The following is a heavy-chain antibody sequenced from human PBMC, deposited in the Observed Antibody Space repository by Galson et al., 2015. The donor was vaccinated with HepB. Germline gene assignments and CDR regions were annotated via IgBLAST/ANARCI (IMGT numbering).Heavy chain of an antibody. CDR1: GFTFSSYS. CDR2: ISSSSSYI. V-gene: IGHV3-21*01. D-gene: IGHD2/OR15-2a*01. Sequence: SLRLSCAASGFTFSSYSMNWVRQAPGKGLEWVSSISSSSSYIYYADSVKGRFTISRDNAENSLYLQMNSLRAEDTAVYYCARAQLSGADYWGQGTLVTVSS. J-gene: IGHJ4*02. CDR3: ARAQLSGADY.